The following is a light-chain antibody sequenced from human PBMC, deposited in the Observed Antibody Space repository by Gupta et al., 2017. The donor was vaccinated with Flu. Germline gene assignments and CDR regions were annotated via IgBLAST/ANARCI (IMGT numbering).Light chain of an antibody. Sequence: EIVLTQSPVTLSLSPGERSTLSCRASQSVSSSYLAWYQQKPGQAPRLLIYGASSRASGIPDRFSGSGSGTEFTLTIIRLEPEDFAVYYCQQDGSSPRTFGGGTKVEIK. J-gene: IGKJ4*01. CDR3: QQDGSSPRT. V-gene: IGKV3-20*01. CDR2: GAS. CDR1: QSVSSSY.